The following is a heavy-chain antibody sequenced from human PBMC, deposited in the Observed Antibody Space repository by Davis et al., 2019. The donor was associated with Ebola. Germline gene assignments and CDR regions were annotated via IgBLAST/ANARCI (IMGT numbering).Heavy chain of an antibody. V-gene: IGHV4-39*07. CDR2: IYYSGST. CDR3: ARRSYRAFDY. Sequence: PGGSLRLSCTVSGGSISSSSYYWGWIRQPPGKGLEWIGSIYYSGSTYYNPSLKSRVTISVDTSKNQFSLKLSSVTAADTAVYYCARRSYRAFDYWGQGTLVTVSS. D-gene: IGHD3-10*01. CDR1: GGSISSSSYY. J-gene: IGHJ4*02.